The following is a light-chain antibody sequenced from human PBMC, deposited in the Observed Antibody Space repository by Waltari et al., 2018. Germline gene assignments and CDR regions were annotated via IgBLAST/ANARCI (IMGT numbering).Light chain of an antibody. V-gene: IGLV3-21*02. CDR3: QVWDRSSDRSL. CDR1: NIGRQS. Sequence: SYVLTQPPSVSVAPGQPARITCGGNNIGRQSVQWYQQQPGQAPGLVVYDDSDRPSGIPERVSGSNSGNTAVLTISRVEAGEEADYYCQVWDRSSDRSLFGGGTKLTVL. CDR2: DDS. J-gene: IGLJ2*01.